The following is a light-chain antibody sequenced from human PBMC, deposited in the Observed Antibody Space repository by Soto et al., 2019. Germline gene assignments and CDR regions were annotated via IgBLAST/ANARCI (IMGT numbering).Light chain of an antibody. CDR3: QQYETYPRT. CDR2: KAS. V-gene: IGKV1-5*03. CDR1: QSISSW. J-gene: IGKJ1*01. Sequence: DIQMTQSPSTLSASVGDRVTITCRASQSISSWLAWYQQKPGKAPKLLIYKASSLESGVPSRFSGSESGTEFTLTISSLQPDDFATYYCQQYETYPRTFGQGTKVEIK.